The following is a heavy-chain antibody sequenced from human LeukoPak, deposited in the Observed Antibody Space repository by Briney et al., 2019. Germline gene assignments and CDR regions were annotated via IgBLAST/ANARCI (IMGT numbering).Heavy chain of an antibody. CDR3: ARLRSIAALIQYYYYYYMDV. CDR1: GGSISSGSYY. J-gene: IGHJ6*03. D-gene: IGHD6-6*01. CDR2: IYTSGST. V-gene: IGHV4-61*02. Sequence: SQTLSLTCTVSGGSISSGSYYWSWIRQPAGKGLEWIGRIYTSGSTNYNPSLKSRVTISVDTSKNQFSLKLSSVTAADTAVYYCARLRSIAALIQYYYYYYMDVWGKGTTVTVSS.